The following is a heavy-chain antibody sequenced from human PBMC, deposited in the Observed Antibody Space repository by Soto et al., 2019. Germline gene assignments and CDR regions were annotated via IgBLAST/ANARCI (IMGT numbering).Heavy chain of an antibody. V-gene: IGHV5-51*01. J-gene: IGHJ5*02. CDR1: GYSFTVHW. CDR2: IYPGDSET. Sequence: EVQLVQSGAEVKKPGESLKISCKGSGYSFTVHWIAWGRQMPGKGLEWMGIIYPGDSETRYSPSFQGQVTISVDKSISTAYLQWSSLKASDTAMYYCARGLSSGYYNWFDPWGQGNQVTVSS. D-gene: IGHD3-22*01. CDR3: ARGLSSGYYNWFDP.